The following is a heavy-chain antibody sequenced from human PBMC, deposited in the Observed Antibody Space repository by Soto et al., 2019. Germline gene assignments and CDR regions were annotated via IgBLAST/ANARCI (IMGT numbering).Heavy chain of an antibody. CDR1: GGTFSSYA. CDR2: IIPIFGTA. J-gene: IGHJ6*02. D-gene: IGHD1-1*01. CDR3: ARELRGHNPDYYYYYGMDV. V-gene: IGHV1-69*01. Sequence: QVQLVQSGAEVKKPGSSVKVSCKASGGTFSSYAISWVRQAPGQGLEWMGGIIPIFGTANYAQKFQGRVTITADESTSTAYMELCSLRSEDTAVYYCARELRGHNPDYYYYYGMDVWGQGTTVTVSS.